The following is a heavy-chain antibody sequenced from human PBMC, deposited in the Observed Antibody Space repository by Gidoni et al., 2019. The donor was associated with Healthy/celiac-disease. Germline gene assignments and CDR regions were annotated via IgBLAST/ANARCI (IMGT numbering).Heavy chain of an antibody. J-gene: IGHJ4*02. Sequence: QITLKESGPTLVKPTQTLTLTCTFSGFSPSTSGVGVGWTRQPPGKALEWLALIYWDDDKRYSPSLKSRLTITKDTSKNQVVLTMTNMDPVDTATYYCAHSRSGSGSYYKAAPFDYWGQGTLVTVSS. CDR1: GFSPSTSGVG. V-gene: IGHV2-5*02. CDR3: AHSRSGSGSYYKAAPFDY. D-gene: IGHD3-10*01. CDR2: IYWDDDK.